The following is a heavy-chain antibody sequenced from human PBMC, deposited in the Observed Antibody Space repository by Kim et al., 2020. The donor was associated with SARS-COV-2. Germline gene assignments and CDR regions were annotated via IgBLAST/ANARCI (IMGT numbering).Heavy chain of an antibody. J-gene: IGHJ4*02. V-gene: IGHV3-23*01. CDR2: VDASGVYT. CDR3: AKSVSGRALFDY. CDR1: GFIFKNVG. D-gene: IGHD3-16*01. Sequence: GGSLRLSCAASGFIFKNVGMNWVRQAPGKGLEWVSVVDASGVYTFYAESVKGRFTISRDNSKNMLYLQMHNLSAEDTALYYCAKSVSGRALFDYWGQGVLVTVSS.